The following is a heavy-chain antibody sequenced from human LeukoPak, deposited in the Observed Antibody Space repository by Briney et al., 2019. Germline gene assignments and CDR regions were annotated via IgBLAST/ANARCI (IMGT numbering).Heavy chain of an antibody. J-gene: IGHJ1*01. V-gene: IGHV3-30*18. D-gene: IGHD1-26*01. CDR2: ISYDGGNK. CDR1: GFTFSSYG. CDR3: AKDWSYYSEYFHH. Sequence: GGSLRLSCAASGFTFSSYGMHWVRQAPGKGLEWVAFISYDGGNKYYADSVKGRFTISRDNSKNTLTLQMNSLGAEDTAVYYCAKDWSYYSEYFHHWGQGTLVTVSS.